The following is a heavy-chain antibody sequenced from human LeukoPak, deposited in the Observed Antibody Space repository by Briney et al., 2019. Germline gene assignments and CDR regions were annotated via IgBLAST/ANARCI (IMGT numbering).Heavy chain of an antibody. CDR1: GGSISSGGYY. CDR2: FYYSGST. Sequence: SETLSLTCTVSGGSISSGGYYWSWIRQHPGKGLEWIGYFYYSGSTYYNPSLKSRVTISVDTSKNQFSLKLSSVTAADTAVYYCARLNSSGYYYGWFDPWGQGTLVTVSS. CDR3: ARLNSSGYYYGWFDP. J-gene: IGHJ5*02. V-gene: IGHV4-31*03. D-gene: IGHD3-22*01.